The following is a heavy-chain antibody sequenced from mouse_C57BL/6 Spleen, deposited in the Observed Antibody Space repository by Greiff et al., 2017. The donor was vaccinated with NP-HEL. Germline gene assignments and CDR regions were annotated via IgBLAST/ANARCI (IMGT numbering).Heavy chain of an antibody. V-gene: IGHV5-4*01. CDR2: ISDGGSYT. J-gene: IGHJ3*01. CDR1: GFTFSSYA. Sequence: DVQLVESGGGLVKPGGSLKLSCAASGFTFSSYAMSWVRQTPEKRLEWVATISDGGSYTYYPDNVKGRFTISRDNAKNNLYLQMSHLKSEDTAMYYCARDLGDYDRFAYWGQGTLVTVSA. CDR3: ARDLGDYDRFAY. D-gene: IGHD2-4*01.